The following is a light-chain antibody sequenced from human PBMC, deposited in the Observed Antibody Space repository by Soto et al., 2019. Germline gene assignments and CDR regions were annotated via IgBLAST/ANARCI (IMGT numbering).Light chain of an antibody. CDR1: QSVRSNY. J-gene: IGKJ1*01. V-gene: IGKV3-20*01. CDR3: QQYGSSPWT. Sequence: IVLTQSPGTLSLSPGERATLSCRASQSVRSNYLAWYQQKPGQAPRLLIYGASSRATGIPDRFSGSESGTDFTLTISRLEPEDFAVYYCQQYGSSPWTFGQGTKVEIK. CDR2: GAS.